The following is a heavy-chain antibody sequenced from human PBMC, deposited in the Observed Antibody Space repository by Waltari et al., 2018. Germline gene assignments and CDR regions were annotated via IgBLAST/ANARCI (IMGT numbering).Heavy chain of an antibody. J-gene: IGHJ4*02. Sequence: QVQLEESGGGVVQPGPSLRLSCAASGFTFRSYGMHWVRQAPGKGLEWVAVISSDGSSKYYADSVKGRFTTSRDNSRDTVYVQMNSLRAEDTAVYYCAKDGPGDRYDPKYYFDYWGQGTLVTVSS. CDR1: GFTFRSYG. D-gene: IGHD3-22*01. CDR3: AKDGPGDRYDPKYYFDY. V-gene: IGHV3-30*18. CDR2: ISSDGSSK.